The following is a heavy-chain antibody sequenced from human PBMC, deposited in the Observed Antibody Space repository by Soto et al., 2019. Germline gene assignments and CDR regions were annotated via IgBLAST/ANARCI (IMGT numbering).Heavy chain of an antibody. J-gene: IGHJ4*02. D-gene: IGHD1-26*01. Sequence: EVQLVESGGGLIQPGGSLRLSCAASGLTVSNSYMSWVRQAPGKGLEWVAIVFGDGNTYHADSMKDRFTVSRDNSRSTLDLQMTSLRVEDTAVDYCAGGDFEWWGQGTLVTVAS. CDR3: AGGDFEW. CDR1: GLTVSNSY. V-gene: IGHV3-53*01. CDR2: VFGDGNT.